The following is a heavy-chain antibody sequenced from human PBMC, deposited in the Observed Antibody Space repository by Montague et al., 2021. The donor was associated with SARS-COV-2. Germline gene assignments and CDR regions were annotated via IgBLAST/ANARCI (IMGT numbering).Heavy chain of an antibody. CDR1: GGSITSNSYY. J-gene: IGHJ6*02. V-gene: IGHV4-39*01. CDR3: ARVRYYGSGTSLGMDV. Sequence: SETLSLTCTASGGSITSNSYYWGFIRQPPGKGLEWIGSIYYSGNTYYNPSLKSRVTISVDTSKNQFSLKVRSVTAADTAVYYCARVRYYGSGTSLGMDVWGQGTTVTVSS. CDR2: IYYSGNT. D-gene: IGHD3-10*01.